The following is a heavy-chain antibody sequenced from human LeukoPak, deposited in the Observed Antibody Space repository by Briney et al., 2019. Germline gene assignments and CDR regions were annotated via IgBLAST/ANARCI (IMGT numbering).Heavy chain of an antibody. V-gene: IGHV3-7*01. CDR1: GFTFSRYW. CDR3: ARAPGDYGYYFDY. CDR2: IKQDGSEK. J-gene: IGHJ4*02. Sequence: GGSLRLSCAASGFTFSRYWMSWVRQAPGKGLEWVANIKQDGSEKYYVDSVKGRFTISRDNAKNSLYLQMNSLRAEDTAVYYCARAPGDYGYYFDYWGQGTLVTVSS. D-gene: IGHD4-17*01.